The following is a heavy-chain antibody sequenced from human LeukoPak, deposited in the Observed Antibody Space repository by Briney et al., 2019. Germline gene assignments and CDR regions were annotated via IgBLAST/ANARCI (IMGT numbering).Heavy chain of an antibody. V-gene: IGHV3-30*04. CDR1: GFTFSSYA. J-gene: IGHJ6*03. CDR2: ISYDGSNK. Sequence: PGGSLRLSCAASGFTFSSYAMHWVRQAPGKGLEWVAVISYDGSNKYYADSVKGRFTISRDNSKNTLYLQMNSLRAEDTAVYYCAREAAIPNYYYMYVWGKGTTVTVSS. CDR3: AREAAIPNYYYMYV.